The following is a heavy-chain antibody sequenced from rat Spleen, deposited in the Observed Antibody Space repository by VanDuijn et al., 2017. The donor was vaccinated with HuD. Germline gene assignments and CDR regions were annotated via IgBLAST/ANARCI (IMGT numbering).Heavy chain of an antibody. J-gene: IGHJ4*01. CDR3: TRHSAAPVYVMDA. V-gene: IGHV5-25*01. Sequence: EVQLVESDGGLVQPGRSLKLSCAASGFTFSDYYMAWVRQAPTKGLEWVASISTGGGNTYYRDSVKGRFTVSRDNAKSTLYLQMNSLRSEDTATYYCTRHSAAPVYVMDAWGQGASVTVSS. CDR2: ISTGGGNT. CDR1: GFTFSDYY. D-gene: IGHD3-1*01.